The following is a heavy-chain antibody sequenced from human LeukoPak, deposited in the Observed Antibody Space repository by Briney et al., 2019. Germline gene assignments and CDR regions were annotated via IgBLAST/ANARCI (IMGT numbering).Heavy chain of an antibody. CDR3: ARRYCSSTSCPTFDI. D-gene: IGHD2-2*01. CDR2: INHSGST. Sequence: PSETLSLTCAVYGGSFSGDYWIWIRQPPGKGLEWVGEINHSGSTNYNPSLKSRVTISVDTSKNQFSLKLSSVTAADTAVYYCARRYCSSTSCPTFDIWGQGTMVTVSS. J-gene: IGHJ3*02. V-gene: IGHV4-34*01. CDR1: GGSFSGDY.